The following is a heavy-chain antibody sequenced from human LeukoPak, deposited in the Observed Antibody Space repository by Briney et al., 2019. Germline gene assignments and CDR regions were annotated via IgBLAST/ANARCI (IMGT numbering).Heavy chain of an antibody. CDR2: INHSGST. CDR1: GGSFSGYY. D-gene: IGHD3-16*02. Sequence: SETLSLTCAVYGGSFSGYYWSWIRQPPGKGLEWIGEINHSGSTNYNPSLKSRVTISVDTSKNQFSLKLGSVTAADTAVYYCARGPLRGGSYRYTPRFAFDIWGQGTMVTVSS. V-gene: IGHV4-34*01. CDR3: ARGPLRGGSYRYTPRFAFDI. J-gene: IGHJ3*02.